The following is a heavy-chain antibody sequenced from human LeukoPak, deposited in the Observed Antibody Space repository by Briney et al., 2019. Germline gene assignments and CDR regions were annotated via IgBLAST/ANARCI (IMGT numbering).Heavy chain of an antibody. Sequence: GGSLRLSCAASGFIFSDYYMSWIRQAPGKGLEWVSYISSSNSYTNYADSVKGRFTISRDNAEKSLYLEMNSLRAEDTAVYYCARDFTTWGYSGLFDYWGQGTLVTVSS. CDR3: ARDFTTWGYSGLFDY. V-gene: IGHV3-11*06. J-gene: IGHJ4*02. CDR2: ISSSNSYT. CDR1: GFIFSDYY. D-gene: IGHD1-26*01.